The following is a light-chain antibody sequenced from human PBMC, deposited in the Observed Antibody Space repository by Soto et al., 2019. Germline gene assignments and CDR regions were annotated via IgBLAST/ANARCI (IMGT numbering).Light chain of an antibody. J-gene: IGKJ1*01. CDR3: LQYQSYWT. CDR2: QAS. Sequence: DIQMTQSPSTLSASVGDRVSITCRASQSISRQLAWYQQKPGKAPNLLSYQASNLETGVPSRFTGSGSGTEFTLTISSLQPDDLATYSCLQYQSYWTFGQGTKVEVK. V-gene: IGKV1-5*03. CDR1: QSISRQ.